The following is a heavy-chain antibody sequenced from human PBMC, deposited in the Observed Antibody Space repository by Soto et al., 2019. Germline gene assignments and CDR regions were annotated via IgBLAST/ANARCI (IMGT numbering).Heavy chain of an antibody. J-gene: IGHJ4*02. D-gene: IGHD1-7*01. CDR1: GGSISSSSYY. CDR3: ARQGITGTIYY. Sequence: QLQLQESGPGLVKPSETLSLTCTVSGGSISSSSYYWGWIRQPPGKGLEWIGSIYYSGSTYYNPSLKSRVTISVDTSKNQFSLKLSSVTAADTAVYYCARQGITGTIYYWGQGTLVTVSS. V-gene: IGHV4-39*01. CDR2: IYYSGST.